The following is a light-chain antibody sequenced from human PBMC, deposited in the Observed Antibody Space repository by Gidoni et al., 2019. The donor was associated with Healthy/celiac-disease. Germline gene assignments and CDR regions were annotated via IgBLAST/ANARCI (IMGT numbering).Light chain of an antibody. J-gene: IGLJ2*01. CDR3: QAWDSSTVV. CDR2: QDS. CDR1: KLGDKY. Sequence: SYELTQPPSVSVSPGQTASITCSGDKLGDKYACWYQQKPGQSPVLVIYQDSKRPSGIPERFSGSNSGNTATLTISGTQAMDGADYYCQAWDSSTVVFGGGTTLPGL. V-gene: IGLV3-1*01.